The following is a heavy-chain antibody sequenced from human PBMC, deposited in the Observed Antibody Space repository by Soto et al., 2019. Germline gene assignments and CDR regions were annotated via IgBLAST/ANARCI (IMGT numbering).Heavy chain of an antibody. J-gene: IGHJ6*02. D-gene: IGHD3-10*01. CDR3: ASTFPITMVRGVPAYYYYGMDV. V-gene: IGHV1-69*13. CDR1: GGTFSSYA. Sequence: ASVKVSCKASGGTFSSYAISWVRQAPGQGLEWMGGIIPIFGTANYAQKFQGRVTITADESTSTAYMELSSLRSEDTAVYYCASTFPITMVRGVPAYYYYGMDVWGQGTTVTVSS. CDR2: IIPIFGTA.